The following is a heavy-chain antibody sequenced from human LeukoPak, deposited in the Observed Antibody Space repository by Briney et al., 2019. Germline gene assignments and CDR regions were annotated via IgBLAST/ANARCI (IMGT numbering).Heavy chain of an antibody. D-gene: IGHD3-9*01. CDR3: ASPVLRYFDWYGMDV. Sequence: SVKVSCKASGGTFSSYAISWVRQAPGQGLEWVGRIIPILGIANYAQKFQGRVTITADKSTSTAYMELSSLRSEDTAVYYCASPVLRYFDWYGMDVWGQGTTVTVSS. CDR2: IIPILGIA. CDR1: GGTFSSYA. J-gene: IGHJ6*02. V-gene: IGHV1-69*04.